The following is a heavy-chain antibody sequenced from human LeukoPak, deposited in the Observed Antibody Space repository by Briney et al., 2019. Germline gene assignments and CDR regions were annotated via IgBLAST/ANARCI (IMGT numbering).Heavy chain of an antibody. J-gene: IGHJ4*02. V-gene: IGHV3-21*01. D-gene: IGHD6-6*01. CDR2: ISSSSSYI. CDR3: ARVAEVAARPFDY. CDR1: GFTFSSYS. Sequence: PGGSLRLSCAASGFTFSSYSMNWVRQAPGKGLEWVSSISSSSSYIYYADSVKGRFTISRDNAKNSLYLQMNSLRAEDTAVYYCARVAEVAARPFDYWGQGTLVTVSS.